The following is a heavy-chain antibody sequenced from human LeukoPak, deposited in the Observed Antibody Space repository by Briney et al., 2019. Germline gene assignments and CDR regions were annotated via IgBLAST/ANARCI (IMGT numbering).Heavy chain of an antibody. J-gene: IGHJ5*02. Sequence: GGSLRLSCAASGFTFSTFWMSWVRQAPGKGLEWVANIKQDGSEKYYVDSVRGRFTISRDNAKSSLYRQMNSLRAEDTGVYYCARIGLGYCSSTSCPSWFDPWGQGTLVTVSS. CDR1: GFTFSTFW. D-gene: IGHD2-2*01. CDR3: ARIGLGYCSSTSCPSWFDP. V-gene: IGHV3-7*03. CDR2: IKQDGSEK.